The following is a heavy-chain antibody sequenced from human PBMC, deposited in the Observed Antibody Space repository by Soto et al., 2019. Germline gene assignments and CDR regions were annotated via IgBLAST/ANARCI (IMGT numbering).Heavy chain of an antibody. CDR3: ARHVGTAYMDV. CDR1: GDSISTYF. D-gene: IGHD1-1*01. V-gene: IGHV4-59*08. J-gene: IGHJ6*03. Sequence: QVQLQESGPGLVKPSETLSLTCTVSGDSISTYFWSWIRQPPGKGLEWIGYIYYTGSANYNPSLRGRVTISVDTSKNQFSLRLNSVTAADTALYYCARHVGTAYMDVWGTGTTVIVSS. CDR2: IYYTGSA.